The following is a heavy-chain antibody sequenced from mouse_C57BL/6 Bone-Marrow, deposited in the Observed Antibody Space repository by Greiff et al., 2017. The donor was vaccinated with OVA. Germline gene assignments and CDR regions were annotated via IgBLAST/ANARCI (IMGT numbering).Heavy chain of an antibody. CDR1: GYSFTDYN. V-gene: IGHV1-39*01. CDR2: INPNYGTT. J-gene: IGHJ1*03. Sequence: VHVKQSGPELVKPGASVKISCKASGYSFTDYNMNWVKQSNGKSLEWIGVINPNYGTTSYNQKFKGKATLTVDQSSSTAYMQLNSLTSEDSAVYYCARYGSSYVWYFDVWGTGTTVTVSS. D-gene: IGHD1-1*01. CDR3: ARYGSSYVWYFDV.